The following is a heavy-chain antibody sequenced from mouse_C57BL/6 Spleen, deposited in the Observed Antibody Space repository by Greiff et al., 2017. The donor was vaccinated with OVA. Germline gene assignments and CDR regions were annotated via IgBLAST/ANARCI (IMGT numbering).Heavy chain of an antibody. Sequence: QVQLQQSGPELVKPGASVKISCKASGYAFSSSWMNWVKQRPGKGLEWIGRIYPGDGDTNYNGKFKGKATLTADKSSSTAYMQLSSLTSEDSAVYFCARKEDWGYFDYWGQGTTLTVSS. J-gene: IGHJ2*01. D-gene: IGHD4-1*01. CDR1: GYAFSSSW. CDR2: IYPGDGDT. CDR3: ARKEDWGYFDY. V-gene: IGHV1-82*01.